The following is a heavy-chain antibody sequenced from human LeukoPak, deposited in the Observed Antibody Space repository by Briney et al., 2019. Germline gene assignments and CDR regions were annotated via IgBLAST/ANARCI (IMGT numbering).Heavy chain of an antibody. CDR2: ISYDGSNK. Sequence: GGSLRPSCAASGFTFSSYAMHWVRQAPGKGLEWVAVISYDGSNKYYADSVKGRFTISRDNSKNTLYLQMNSLRAEDTAVYYCARDPIAVAGYFDYRGQGTLGTVSS. V-gene: IGHV3-30*04. CDR1: GFTFSSYA. J-gene: IGHJ4*02. CDR3: ARDPIAVAGYFDY. D-gene: IGHD6-19*01.